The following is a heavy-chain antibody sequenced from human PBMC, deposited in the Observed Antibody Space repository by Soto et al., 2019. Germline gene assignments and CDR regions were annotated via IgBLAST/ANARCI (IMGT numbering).Heavy chain of an antibody. CDR2: INHSGST. CDR1: GGSFSGYY. Sequence: PSETLSLTCAVYGGSFSGYYWSWIRQPPGKGLEWIGEINHSGSTNYNPSLKSRVTISVDTSKNQFSLKLSSVTAADTAVYYCARAHRLGYGDYDDYWGQGTLVPVSP. V-gene: IGHV4-34*01. CDR3: ARAHRLGYGDYDDY. J-gene: IGHJ4*02. D-gene: IGHD4-17*01.